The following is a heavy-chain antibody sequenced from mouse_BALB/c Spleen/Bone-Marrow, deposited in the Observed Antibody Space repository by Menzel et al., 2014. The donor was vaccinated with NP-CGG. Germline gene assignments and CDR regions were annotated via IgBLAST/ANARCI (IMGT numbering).Heavy chain of an antibody. Sequence: VQLQQSGTVLARPGASVKMSCKASGYTFTSYWIHWVKQRLGQGLEWIGAIYPGNSDTSYNQKFKGKAKLTAVTSTSTAYMELSSLTNEDSAVYYCTRSWDRYYFDYWGQGTTLTVSS. V-gene: IGHV1-5*01. J-gene: IGHJ2*01. CDR3: TRSWDRYYFDY. CDR2: IYPGNSDT. CDR1: GYTFTSYW. D-gene: IGHD3-3*01.